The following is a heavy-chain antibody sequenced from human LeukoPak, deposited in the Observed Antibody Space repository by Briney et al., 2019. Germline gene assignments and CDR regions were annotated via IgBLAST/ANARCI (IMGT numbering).Heavy chain of an antibody. CDR2: INPSGGST. CDR3: ARDYYDSSGYSLYGMDV. J-gene: IGHJ6*02. CDR1: GYTFTSYY. Sequence: WASVNVSCKASGYTFTSYYMHWVRQAPGQGLEWMGIINPSGGSTSYAQKFQGRVTMTRDTSTSTVYMELSSLRSEDTAVYYCARDYYDSSGYSLYGMDVWGQGTTVTVSS. V-gene: IGHV1-46*01. D-gene: IGHD3-22*01.